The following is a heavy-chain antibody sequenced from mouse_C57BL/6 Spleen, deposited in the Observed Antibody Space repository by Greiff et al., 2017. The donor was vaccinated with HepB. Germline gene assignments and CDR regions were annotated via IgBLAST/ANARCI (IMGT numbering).Heavy chain of an antibody. V-gene: IGHV1-18*01. CDR2: INPNNGGT. CDR1: GYTFTDYN. D-gene: IGHD1-1*01. J-gene: IGHJ2*01. CDR3: AREYLILRSFYFDY. Sequence: VQLQQSGPELVKPGASVKIPCKASGYTFTDYNMDWVKQSHGKSLEWIGDINPNNGGTIYNQKFKGKATLTVDKSSSTAYMELRSLTSEDTAVYYCAREYLILRSFYFDYWGQLTTLTVSS.